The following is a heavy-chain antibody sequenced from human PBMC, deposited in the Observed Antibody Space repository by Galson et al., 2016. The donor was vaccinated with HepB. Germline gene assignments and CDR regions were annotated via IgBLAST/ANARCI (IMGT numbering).Heavy chain of an antibody. J-gene: IGHJ4*02. CDR1: GFTFSSYS. Sequence: SLRLSCAASGFTFSSYSMNWVRQAPGKGLEWVSSISSRSSYIYYADSVKGRFTISRDNAKNSLYLQMNSLRAEDTAVYYCARSNDYGDYYFDYWGQGTLVTVSS. CDR3: ARSNDYGDYYFDY. CDR2: ISSRSSYI. V-gene: IGHV3-21*01. D-gene: IGHD4-17*01.